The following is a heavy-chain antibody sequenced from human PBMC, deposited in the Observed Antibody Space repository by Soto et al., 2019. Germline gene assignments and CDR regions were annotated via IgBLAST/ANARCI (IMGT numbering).Heavy chain of an antibody. V-gene: IGHV5-51*01. CDR2: IYPGDSDT. CDR1: EYNFTSYC. Sequence: GESLKISCKGSEYNFTSYCIGWVRQMPGKGLEWMGIIYPGDSDTRYSPSFQGQVTISADKSISTAYLQWSSLKASDTAMYYCARHRGGTTGMYYYYMDVWGKGTMVTVSS. J-gene: IGHJ6*03. CDR3: ARHRGGTTGMYYYYMDV. D-gene: IGHD1-1*01.